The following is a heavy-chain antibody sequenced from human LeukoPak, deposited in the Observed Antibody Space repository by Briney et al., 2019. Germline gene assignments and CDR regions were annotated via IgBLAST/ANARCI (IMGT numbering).Heavy chain of an antibody. CDR2: ISPSGGYT. CDR1: GFTFSSYG. CDR3: AKSRVGYDY. J-gene: IGHJ4*02. V-gene: IGHV3-23*01. D-gene: IGHD5-12*01. Sequence: PGRSLRLSCAASGFTFSSYGMHWVRQAPGKGLEWVSSISPSGGYTYYADSVKGRFTISRDNSKNTPYLQMNSLRAEDTAVYYCAKSRVGYDYWGQGTLVTVSS.